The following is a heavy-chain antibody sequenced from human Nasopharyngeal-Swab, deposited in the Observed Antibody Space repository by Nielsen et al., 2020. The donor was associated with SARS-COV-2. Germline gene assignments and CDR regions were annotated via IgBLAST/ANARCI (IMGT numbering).Heavy chain of an antibody. V-gene: IGHV4-34*01. CDR3: ARGRHYYGSGSYYLKGYYYYGMDV. CDR1: GGSISSYY. Sequence: SETLSLTCTVSGGSISSYYWSWIRQPPGKGLEWIGEINHSGSTNYNPSLKSRVTISVDTSKNQFSLKLSSVTAADTAVYYCARGRHYYGSGSYYLKGYYYYGMDVWGQGTTVTVSS. CDR2: INHSGST. D-gene: IGHD3-10*01. J-gene: IGHJ6*02.